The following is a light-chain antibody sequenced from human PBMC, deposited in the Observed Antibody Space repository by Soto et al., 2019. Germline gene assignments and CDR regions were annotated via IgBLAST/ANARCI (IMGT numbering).Light chain of an antibody. Sequence: DIQMTQSPSSLSASVGDRVTITCRASQAIGSWLAWYQQKPGKAPTSLIYDASNLQTEVPSRFSGSGSGTDFTLTISGLQPEDSATYYCQPYNSYPLTFGGGTIVEFK. J-gene: IGKJ4*01. CDR2: DAS. CDR1: QAIGSW. CDR3: QPYNSYPLT. V-gene: IGKV1D-16*01.